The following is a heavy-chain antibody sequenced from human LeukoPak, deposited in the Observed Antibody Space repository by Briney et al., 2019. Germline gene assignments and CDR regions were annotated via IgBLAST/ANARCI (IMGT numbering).Heavy chain of an antibody. D-gene: IGHD5-18*01. J-gene: IGHJ4*02. V-gene: IGHV3-13*01. Sequence: GGSLRLSCTASGFTLGSHDMHWVRQTTGEGLQWVAAIASGFQIFYAGSVKGRFTVSREDAKKSLYLQMNSLRAGDTAVYYCVREACGYHYTYFDYWGQGTLVTVSS. CDR1: GFTLGSHD. CDR3: VREACGYHYTYFDY. CDR2: IASGFQI.